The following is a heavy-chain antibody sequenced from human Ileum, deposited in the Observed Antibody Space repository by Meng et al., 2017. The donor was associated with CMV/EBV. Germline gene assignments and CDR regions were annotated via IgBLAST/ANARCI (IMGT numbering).Heavy chain of an antibody. J-gene: IGHJ4*02. V-gene: IGHV3-30*02. CDR2: IRFDAKDQ. CDR3: AKREASASLDY. D-gene: IGHD5-24*01. Sequence: GESLKISCAASGFTFSDYWMTWVRQAPGKGLEWLAFIRFDAKDQYYSDSVKGRFTISRDNAMSTLYLQMDGLRPDDTAVYYCAKREASASLDYWGQGTLVTVSS. CDR1: GFTFSDYW.